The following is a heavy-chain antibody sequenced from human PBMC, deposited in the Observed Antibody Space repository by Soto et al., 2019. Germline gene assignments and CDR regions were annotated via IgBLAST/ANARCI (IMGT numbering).Heavy chain of an antibody. J-gene: IGHJ4*02. CDR3: ASAPNDYGDYLVGGYDY. Sequence: PSETLSLTCAVSGGSISSSNWWSWVRQPPGKGLEWIGEIYHSGSTNYNPSLKSRVTISVDKSKNQFSLKLSSVTAADTAVYYCASAPNDYGDYLVGGYDYWGQGTLVTVSS. D-gene: IGHD4-17*01. CDR2: IYHSGST. CDR1: GGSISSSNW. V-gene: IGHV4-4*02.